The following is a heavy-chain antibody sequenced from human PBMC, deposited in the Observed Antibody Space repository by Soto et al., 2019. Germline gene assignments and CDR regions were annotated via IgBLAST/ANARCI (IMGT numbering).Heavy chain of an antibody. J-gene: IGHJ6*02. CDR1: GYMFTGYN. CDR3: AREVTMVRGARVYGMDV. D-gene: IGHD3-10*01. Sequence: QVQLEQSGAEVKKAGASVKVSCKASGYMFTGYNMHWVRQAPGQGLEWMGWINPNSGGTNYAQKFQCTVTMTRDMSSSTSSMELSRLRSDDTAVYYCAREVTMVRGARVYGMDVWGQGTTVTVSS. V-gene: IGHV1-2*02. CDR2: INPNSGGT.